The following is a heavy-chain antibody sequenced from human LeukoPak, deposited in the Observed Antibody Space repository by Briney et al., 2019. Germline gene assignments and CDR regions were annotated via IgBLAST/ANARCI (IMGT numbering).Heavy chain of an antibody. V-gene: IGHV1-2*02. J-gene: IGHJ6*03. CDR3: AREMDYGDYGSYYYYYMDV. CDR2: INPNSGGT. CDR1: GYTFTGYY. D-gene: IGHD4-17*01. Sequence: ASVKVSCKASGYTFTGYYMHWVRQAPGQGLEWMGWINPNSGGTNYAQKLQGRVTMTTDTSTSTAYMELRSLRSDDTAVYYCAREMDYGDYGSYYYYYMDVWGKGTTVTVSS.